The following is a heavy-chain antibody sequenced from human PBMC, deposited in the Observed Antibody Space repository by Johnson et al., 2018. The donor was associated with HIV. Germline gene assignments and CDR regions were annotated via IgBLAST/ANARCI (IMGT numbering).Heavy chain of an antibody. J-gene: IGHJ3*02. D-gene: IGHD6-19*01. CDR2: IWYDGSNK. CDR1: GFTFSSYA. CDR3: TTISPWLVPGTFDI. Sequence: QMQLVESGGGLVQPGGSLRLSCAGSGFTFSSYAMHWVRQAPGKGQEWVAVIWYDGSNKNYVDSVKGRFTISRDNSKNTLYLQMNSLKTEDTAVYYCTTISPWLVPGTFDIWGQGTMVTVSS. V-gene: IGHV3-33*08.